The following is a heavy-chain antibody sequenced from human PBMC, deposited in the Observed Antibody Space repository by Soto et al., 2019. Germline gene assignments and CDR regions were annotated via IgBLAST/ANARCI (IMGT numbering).Heavy chain of an antibody. J-gene: IGHJ4*02. CDR1: GGTFSSYA. Sequence: QVQLVQSGAEVKKPGSSVKVSCKASGGTFSSYAISWVRQAPGQGLEWMGGIIPIFGTANYAQKFRGRVTITADESTSTAYMELSSLRSEDTAVYYCASAGWLLAAAGPGPYFDYWGQGTLVTVSS. CDR3: ASAGWLLAAAGPGPYFDY. CDR2: IIPIFGTA. V-gene: IGHV1-69*12. D-gene: IGHD6-13*01.